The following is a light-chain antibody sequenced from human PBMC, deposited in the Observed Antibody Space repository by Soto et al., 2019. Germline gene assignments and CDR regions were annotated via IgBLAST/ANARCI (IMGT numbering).Light chain of an antibody. J-gene: IGKJ2*01. Sequence: DIQMTQSPSTLSASIGDTVTLTCRASQSLTGRLAWYKQKPGRPPKLLIYDVSFLESGVPSRFSGSESGTDFTLTISSLRPDDFATFYCQQYKVYPYTFGQGTRLDI. CDR1: QSLTGR. CDR2: DVS. V-gene: IGKV1-5*01. CDR3: QQYKVYPYT.